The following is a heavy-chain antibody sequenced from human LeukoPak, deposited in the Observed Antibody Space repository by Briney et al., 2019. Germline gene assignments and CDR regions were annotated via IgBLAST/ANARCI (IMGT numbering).Heavy chain of an antibody. CDR3: AAYCSGGSCYSYNWFDP. CDR1: GFTFTSSA. V-gene: IGHV1-58*01. D-gene: IGHD2-15*01. CDR2: IVVGSGNT. J-gene: IGHJ5*02. Sequence: GTSVKVPCKASGFTFTSSAVRWVRQARGQRLEWIGWIVVGSGNTNYAQKFQERVTITRDMSTSTAYMELSSLRSEDTAVYYCAAYCSGGSCYSYNWFDPWGQGTLVTVSS.